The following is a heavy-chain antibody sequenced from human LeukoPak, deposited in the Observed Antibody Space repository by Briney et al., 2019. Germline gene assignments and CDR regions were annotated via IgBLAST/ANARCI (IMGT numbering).Heavy chain of an antibody. V-gene: IGHV4-61*02. CDR1: GGSISSGSYY. Sequence: SETLSLTCTVSGGSISSGSYYWSWIRQPAGTGLEWIGRIYNSGSTSGSTSCNPSLKSRVTISVDTSKNQFSLRLSSVTAADTAVYYCARVVGTGTFDYWGQGTLVTVSS. D-gene: IGHD3-10*01. J-gene: IGHJ4*02. CDR2: IYNSGSTSGST. CDR3: ARVVGTGTFDY.